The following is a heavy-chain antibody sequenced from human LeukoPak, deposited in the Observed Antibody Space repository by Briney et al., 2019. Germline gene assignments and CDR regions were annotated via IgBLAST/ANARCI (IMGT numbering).Heavy chain of an antibody. CDR3: ARGGLQYDY. D-gene: IGHD4-11*01. V-gene: IGHV4-59*01. CDR2: IYYSGST. J-gene: IGHJ4*02. CDR1: GGSISSYY. Sequence: KPSETLSLTCTVSGGSISSYYWSWNRQPPGKGLEWIGYIYYSGSTNYNPSLKSRVTISVDTSKNQFSLKLSSVTAADTAVYYCARGGLQYDYWGQGTLVTVSS.